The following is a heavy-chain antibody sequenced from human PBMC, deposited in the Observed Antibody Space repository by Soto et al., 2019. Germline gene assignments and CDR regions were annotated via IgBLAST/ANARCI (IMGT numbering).Heavy chain of an antibody. V-gene: IGHV3-30*18. CDR3: AKGLALMADH. CDR2: ILYDGSKE. D-gene: IGHD2-21*01. CDR1: GFTFSGYV. J-gene: IGHJ4*02. Sequence: PGGSLRLSCAASGFTFSGYVMDWVRQAPGKGLEWVARILYDGSKEYYADPVKGRFTISRDNSKNTLYLQMDRLRVEDTAVYFCAKGLALMADHWGQGTPVTVSS.